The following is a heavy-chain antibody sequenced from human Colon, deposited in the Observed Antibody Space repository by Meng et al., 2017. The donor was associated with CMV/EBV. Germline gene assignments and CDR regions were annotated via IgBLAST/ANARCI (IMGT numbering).Heavy chain of an antibody. D-gene: IGHD3-3*01. J-gene: IGHJ4*02. Sequence: VKLQRLGAGLLKTSETLSLPCGVSGGSLSGYYWTWIRQSPGKGLEWIGEINQSGSTNYNPSLKSRVTVSVDTSKNQFSLRVTSVTAADSALYYCAREAGPFFGVIVYDSWGQGTLVTVSS. V-gene: IGHV4-34*01. CDR1: GGSLSGYY. CDR3: AREAGPFFGVIVYDS. CDR2: INQSGST.